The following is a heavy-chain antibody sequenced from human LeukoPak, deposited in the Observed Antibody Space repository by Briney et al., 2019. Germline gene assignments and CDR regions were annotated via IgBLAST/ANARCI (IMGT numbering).Heavy chain of an antibody. J-gene: IGHJ1*01. D-gene: IGHD2-15*01. CDR2: ISAYNGNT. V-gene: IGHV1-18*01. Sequence: ASVNVSFKASGYTFTSYGISWVRQAPGQGLEWMGWISAYNGNTNYAQKLQGRVTMTTDTSTSTAYMELRSLRSDDTAVYYCARGAATAEYFQHWGQGTLVTVSS. CDR1: GYTFTSYG. CDR3: ARGAATAEYFQH.